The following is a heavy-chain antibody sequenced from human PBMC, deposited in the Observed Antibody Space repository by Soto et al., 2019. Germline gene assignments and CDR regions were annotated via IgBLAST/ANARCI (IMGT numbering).Heavy chain of an antibody. CDR2: ISYDGSNK. V-gene: IGHV3-30-3*01. CDR3: ARDLWSVPTVTNGWKGQFDY. CDR1: GFTFSSYA. Sequence: GGSLRLSCAASGFTFSSYAMHWVRQAPGKGLEWVAVISYDGSNKYYADSVKGRFTISRDNSKNTLYLQMNSLRAEDTAVYYCARDLWSVPTVTNGWKGQFDYWGQGTLVTVSS. J-gene: IGHJ4*02. D-gene: IGHD4-17*01.